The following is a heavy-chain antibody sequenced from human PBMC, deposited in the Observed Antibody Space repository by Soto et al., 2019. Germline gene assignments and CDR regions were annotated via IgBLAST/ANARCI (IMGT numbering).Heavy chain of an antibody. CDR2: INPSGGNT. J-gene: IGHJ4*02. V-gene: IGHV1-46*01. D-gene: IGHD2-2*01. CDR3: ARGPATAPDAY. CDR1: GYIFTSYY. Sequence: QVQLAQSGTEVKKPGASVKVSCKTSGYIFTSYYIHWVRQAPGQGLEWMGIINPSGGNTTYAQKFQGRVTMTRDTSTSTVYMELSSLRSEDTAVYYCARGPATAPDAYWGLGTLVTVSS.